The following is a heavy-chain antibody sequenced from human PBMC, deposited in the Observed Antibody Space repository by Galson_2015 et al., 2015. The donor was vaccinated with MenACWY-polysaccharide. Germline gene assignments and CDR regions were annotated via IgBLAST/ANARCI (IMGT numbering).Heavy chain of an antibody. Sequence: SLRLSCAASGFTFSDYYMSWIRQAPGKGLEWVSYISSSGSTIYYADSVKGRFTISRDNAKNSLYLQMNSLRAEDTAVYYCARVNRFSSSWYVGCMDVWGQGTTVTVSS. CDR3: ARVNRFSSSWYVGCMDV. CDR1: GFTFSDYY. V-gene: IGHV3-11*01. J-gene: IGHJ6*02. CDR2: ISSSGSTI. D-gene: IGHD6-13*01.